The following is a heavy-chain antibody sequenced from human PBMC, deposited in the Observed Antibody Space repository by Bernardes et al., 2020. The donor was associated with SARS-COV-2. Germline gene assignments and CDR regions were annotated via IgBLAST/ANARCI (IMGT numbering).Heavy chain of an antibody. Sequence: SETLSLTCTVSGGSISSYYWSWIRQPPGKGLEWIGYIYYSGSTNYNPSLKSRVTISVDTSKNQFSLKLSSVTAADTAVYYCASGYGSGSYKGFYYYYGMDVWGQGTTVTVSS. V-gene: IGHV4-59*01. J-gene: IGHJ6*02. CDR1: GGSISSYY. D-gene: IGHD3-10*01. CDR3: ASGYGSGSYKGFYYYYGMDV. CDR2: IYYSGST.